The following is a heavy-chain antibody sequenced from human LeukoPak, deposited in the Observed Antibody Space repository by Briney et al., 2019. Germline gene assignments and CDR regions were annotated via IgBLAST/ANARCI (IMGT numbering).Heavy chain of an antibody. D-gene: IGHD5-18*01. Sequence: GGSLRLSCAASGFTFSSYAMHWVRQAPGKGLEWVAVISYDGSNKYYADSVKGRFTISRDNSKNTLYLQMNSLRAEDTAVYYCARAVALGDTNYFDYWGQGTLVTVSS. CDR2: ISYDGSNK. J-gene: IGHJ4*02. V-gene: IGHV3-30-3*01. CDR1: GFTFSSYA. CDR3: ARAVALGDTNYFDY.